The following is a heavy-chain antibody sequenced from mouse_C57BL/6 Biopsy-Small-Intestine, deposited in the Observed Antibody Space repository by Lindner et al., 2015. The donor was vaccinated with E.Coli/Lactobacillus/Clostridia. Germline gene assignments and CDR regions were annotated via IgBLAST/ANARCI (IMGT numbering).Heavy chain of an antibody. CDR1: GYAFSSSW. D-gene: IGHD3-3*01. CDR2: IYPGGGDT. CDR3: ARSVGTYFDY. Sequence: VQLQESGPELVKPGASVKISCKASGYAFSSSWMNWVKQRPGKGLEWIGRIYPGGGDTNYNGKFKGKATLTADKSSSTAYMQLSSLTSEDSAVYFCARSVGTYFDYWGQGTTLTVSS. V-gene: IGHV1-82*01. J-gene: IGHJ2*01.